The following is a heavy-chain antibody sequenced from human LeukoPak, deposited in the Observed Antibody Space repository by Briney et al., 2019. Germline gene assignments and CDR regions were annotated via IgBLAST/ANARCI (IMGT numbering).Heavy chain of an antibody. CDR3: AKDRSHTAMVGSPLDY. Sequence: GRSLRLSCAASGFTFDDYAMHWVRQAPGKGLEWVSGISWNSGSIGYADSVRGRFTISRDNAKNSLYLQMNSLRAEDMALYYCAKDRSHTAMVGSPLDYWGQGTLVTVSS. CDR2: ISWNSGSI. CDR1: GFTFDDYA. D-gene: IGHD5-18*01. V-gene: IGHV3-9*03. J-gene: IGHJ4*02.